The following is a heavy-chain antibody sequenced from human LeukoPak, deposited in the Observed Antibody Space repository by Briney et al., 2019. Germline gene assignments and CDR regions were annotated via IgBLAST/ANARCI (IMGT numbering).Heavy chain of an antibody. D-gene: IGHD3-10*01. CDR1: GGSISSYY. J-gene: IGHJ3*02. CDR3: ARDAHITMVRGEDDAFDI. V-gene: IGHV4-59*01. Sequence: PSETLSLTCTVSGGSISSYYWSWIRQPPGKGLEWIGYIYYSGSTNYNPSLKGRVTISVDTSKNQFSLKLSSVTAADTAVYYCARDAHITMVRGEDDAFDIWGQGTMVTVSS. CDR2: IYYSGST.